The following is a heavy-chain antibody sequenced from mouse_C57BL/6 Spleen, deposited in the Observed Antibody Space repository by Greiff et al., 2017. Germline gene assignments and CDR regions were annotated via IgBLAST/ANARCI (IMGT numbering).Heavy chain of an antibody. J-gene: IGHJ4*01. D-gene: IGHD2-4*01. CDR1: GFSLTSYA. CDR2: IWTGGGT. V-gene: IGHV2-9-1*01. Sequence: VQLVESGPGLVAPSQSLSITCTVSGFSLTSYAISWVRQPPGKGLEWLGVIWTGGGTNYNSALKSRLSISKDNSKSQVFLKMNSLQTDVTARYYCARIPYDYDDAMDYWGQGTSVTVSS. CDR3: ARIPYDYDDAMDY.